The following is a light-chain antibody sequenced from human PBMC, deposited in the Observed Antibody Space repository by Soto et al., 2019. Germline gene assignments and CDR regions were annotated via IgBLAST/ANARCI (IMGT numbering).Light chain of an antibody. Sequence: VLPKSPSTLSLSTGKRATFSCRASQNVNNFLAWYQQRPGQAPRLLIYDASNRATGIPARFSGSGSGTDFTLTISSLESEDFAIYYCQQRSNWPTFAQGTLLEV. V-gene: IGKV3-11*01. J-gene: IGKJ5*01. CDR2: DAS. CDR1: QNVNNF. CDR3: QQRSNWPT.